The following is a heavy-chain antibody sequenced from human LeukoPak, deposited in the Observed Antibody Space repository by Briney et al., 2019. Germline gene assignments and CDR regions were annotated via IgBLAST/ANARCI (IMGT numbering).Heavy chain of an antibody. CDR2: ISGSGGST. V-gene: IGHV3-23*01. J-gene: IGHJ4*02. Sequence: GGSLRLSCAASGFTFSNYAMSWVRQAPGKGLEWVSSISGSGGSTYYVDSVKGRFTISRDNSKNTLYLQMNSLRAEDTAVYYCAKDRGVTAIRTSMDYWGQGTLVTVSS. CDR3: AKDRGVTAIRTSMDY. D-gene: IGHD2-21*02. CDR1: GFTFSNYA.